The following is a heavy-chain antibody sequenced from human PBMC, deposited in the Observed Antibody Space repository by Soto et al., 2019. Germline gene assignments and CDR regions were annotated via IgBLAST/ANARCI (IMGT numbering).Heavy chain of an antibody. V-gene: IGHV3-23*01. D-gene: IGHD3-22*01. Sequence: EVQLLESGGGLAQPGASLRLSCAASGFTFSNYAMSWVRQAPGKGLEWVSSITGSGDYTYYADSVKGRFTISRDNSKNTLYLQMNILRAGDTAVYYCAKARYFDSTGYLYYFDYWGQGTLITVSS. CDR1: GFTFSNYA. CDR3: AKARYFDSTGYLYYFDY. CDR2: ITGSGDYT. J-gene: IGHJ4*02.